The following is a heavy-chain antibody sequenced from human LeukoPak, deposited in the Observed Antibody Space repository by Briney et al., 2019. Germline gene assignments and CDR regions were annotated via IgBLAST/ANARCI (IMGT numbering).Heavy chain of an antibody. CDR3: TRNADSGLDY. Sequence: ASVKVSCKASGYTFTSYYMHRVRQAPGQGLEWMGFINPSGGSTSYAQKFQGRVTMTRDTSTSTVYMELTSLRSEDTAMYYCTRNADSGLDYWGQGTLVTVSS. D-gene: IGHD3-10*01. CDR2: INPSGGST. V-gene: IGHV1-46*03. CDR1: GYTFTSYY. J-gene: IGHJ4*02.